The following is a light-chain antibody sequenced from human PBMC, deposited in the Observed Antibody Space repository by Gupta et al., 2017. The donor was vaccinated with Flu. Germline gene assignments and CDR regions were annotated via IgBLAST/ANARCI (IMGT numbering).Light chain of an antibody. Sequence: SYVLTQAPSMSVAPGQTARITCGGNNIGSKSVHWYQQKPGQAPILVGYDDSDRPSGIPERFSGSKSGNTATLTISRVEAGDEADYYCQVWDSSSDHVVFGGGTKLTVL. CDR1: NIGSKS. V-gene: IGLV3-21*02. CDR3: QVWDSSSDHVV. J-gene: IGLJ2*01. CDR2: DDS.